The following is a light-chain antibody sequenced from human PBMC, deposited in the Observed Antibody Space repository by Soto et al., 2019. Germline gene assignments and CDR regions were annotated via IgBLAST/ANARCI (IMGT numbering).Light chain of an antibody. Sequence: QSVLTQPASVAGSPGQSITISCTGTSSDVGGYNFVSWYQQHPDKAPKLMIYDVSNRPSGVSNRFSGSKSGNTASLTISGLQAEDEADYYCSSYTSSSTYVVFDGGTKLTVL. J-gene: IGLJ2*01. CDR2: DVS. V-gene: IGLV2-14*03. CDR1: SSDVGGYNF. CDR3: SSYTSSSTYVV.